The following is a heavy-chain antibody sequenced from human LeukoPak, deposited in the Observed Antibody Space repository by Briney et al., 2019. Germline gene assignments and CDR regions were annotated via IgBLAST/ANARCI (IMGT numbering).Heavy chain of an antibody. D-gene: IGHD3-10*02. CDR2: ISSSGSTI. CDR1: GFTFSSYN. J-gene: IGHJ4*02. CDR3: ARNVYNFDY. V-gene: IGHV3-48*04. Sequence: GGSLRLSCAASGFTFSSYNMNWVRQAPGKGLEWVSSISSSGSTIYYADSVQGRFTISRDNAQNSLYLQMSSLRAEDTAVYYCARNVYNFDYWGQGTLVTVSS.